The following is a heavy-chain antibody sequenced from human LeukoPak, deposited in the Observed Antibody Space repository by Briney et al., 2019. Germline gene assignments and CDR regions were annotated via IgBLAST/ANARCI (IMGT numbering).Heavy chain of an antibody. J-gene: IGHJ4*02. CDR1: VYTFTGYY. V-gene: IGHV1-2*02. Sequence: ASVKVSCKASVYTFTGYYMHWVRQAPGQGLEWIGWINPNSGGTNYAQKFQGRVTMTRDTSISTAYMELSRLRSDDTAVYYCARGYYYDSTGYYYEWGQGTLVTASS. D-gene: IGHD3-22*01. CDR3: ARGYYYDSTGYYYE. CDR2: INPNSGGT.